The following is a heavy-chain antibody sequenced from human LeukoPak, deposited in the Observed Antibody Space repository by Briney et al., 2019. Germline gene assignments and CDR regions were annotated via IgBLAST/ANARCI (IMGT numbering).Heavy chain of an antibody. D-gene: IGHD1-1*01. Sequence: SQTLSLTCTVSGGSISSGGYYWSWIRQPPGKGLEWIGYIYHSGTTYYNPSLKTRLTISLDTSKNQFSPKLSSVTAADTAVYYCASNWSDFDYWGQGILVTVSS. CDR1: GGSISSGGYY. J-gene: IGHJ4*02. CDR2: IYHSGTT. CDR3: ASNWSDFDY. V-gene: IGHV4-30-2*05.